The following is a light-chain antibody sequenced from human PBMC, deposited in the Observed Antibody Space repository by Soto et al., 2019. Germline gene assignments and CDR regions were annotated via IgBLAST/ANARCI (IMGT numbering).Light chain of an antibody. CDR1: QSVRSS. J-gene: IGKJ1*01. V-gene: IGKV3-11*01. CDR2: DAS. Sequence: EILLTQSPATLSLSPGERATLSCRASQSVRSSLAWYQQKPGQAPRLLIYDASTRATGIPGRFSGSGSGTDFTHTISNLEPEDFAVYYCQQRSSWPWTFGQGAKVEIK. CDR3: QQRSSWPWT.